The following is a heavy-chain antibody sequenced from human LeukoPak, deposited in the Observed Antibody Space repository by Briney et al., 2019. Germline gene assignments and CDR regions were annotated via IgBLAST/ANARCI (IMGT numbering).Heavy chain of an antibody. J-gene: IGHJ3*02. D-gene: IGHD2-2*01. CDR3: ARGPGAFDI. CDR1: GLTVSYNY. Sequence: PGGSLRLSCTASGLTVSYNYMSWVRQAPGKGLVWVSRINSDGSSTSYADSVKGRFTISRDNAKNTLFLQMNSLRAEDTAVYYCARGPGAFDIWGQGTMVTVSS. CDR2: INSDGSST. V-gene: IGHV3-74*01.